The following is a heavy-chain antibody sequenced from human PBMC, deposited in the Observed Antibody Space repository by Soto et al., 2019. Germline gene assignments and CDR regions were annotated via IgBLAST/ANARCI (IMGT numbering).Heavy chain of an antibody. CDR1: GYTFSDPH. CDR3: ATDLGSGRIP. D-gene: IGHD6-25*01. J-gene: IGHJ5*02. CDR2: INPHSGAT. Sequence: QVQLVQSGAEVQRPGASVKVSCKTSGYTFSDPHMHWVRQAPGQGLEWMGWINPHSGATNYAHKFRGRVTMTRDTSIATAYMELTGLRFDDTAVYYGATDLGSGRIPWGQGTRVTVSS. V-gene: IGHV1-2*02.